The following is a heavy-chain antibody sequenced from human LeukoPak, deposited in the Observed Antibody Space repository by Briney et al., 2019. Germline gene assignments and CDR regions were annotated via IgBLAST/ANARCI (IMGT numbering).Heavy chain of an antibody. D-gene: IGHD6-19*01. J-gene: IGHJ2*01. V-gene: IGHV3-30*04. CDR3: VGEGQQWLVEGSWYFDL. CDR2: SSIVATQK. Sequence: PGGSLRLSCAASGFTFSSYPLHWVRQTPGKGLEWMALSSIVATQKYNADAMKGRFTISRDNSKNTLYLQMNSLRFEDTAVYYCVGEGQQWLVEGSWYFDLWGRGTLVTVSS. CDR1: GFTFSSYP.